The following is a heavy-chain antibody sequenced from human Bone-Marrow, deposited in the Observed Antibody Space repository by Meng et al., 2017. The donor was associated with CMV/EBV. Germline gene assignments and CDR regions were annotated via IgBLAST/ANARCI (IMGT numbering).Heavy chain of an antibody. V-gene: IGHV4-34*01. CDR2: IYYSGST. CDR1: GGSFSGYY. D-gene: IGHD5-24*01. Sequence: SETLSLTCAVYGGSFSGYYWSWIRQPPGKGLEWIGSIYYSGSTYYNPSLKSRVTISVDTSKNQFSLKLSSVTAADTAVYYCARDVVEMATCDYWGHGTLVTVSS. J-gene: IGHJ4*01. CDR3: ARDVVEMATCDY.